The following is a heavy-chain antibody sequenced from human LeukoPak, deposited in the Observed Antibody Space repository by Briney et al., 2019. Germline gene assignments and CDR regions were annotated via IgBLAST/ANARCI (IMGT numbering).Heavy chain of an antibody. V-gene: IGHV3-23*01. CDR3: AKDIADSSGYYSRCDY. J-gene: IGHJ4*02. CDR2: ISGSGGST. CDR1: GFTFSSYA. D-gene: IGHD3-22*01. Sequence: GGSLRLSCAASGFTFSSYAMSWVRQAPGKGLEWVSAISGSGGSTYYADSVKGRFTISRDNSKNTLYLQMNSLRAKDTAVYYCAKDIADSSGYYSRCDYWGQGTRVTVSS.